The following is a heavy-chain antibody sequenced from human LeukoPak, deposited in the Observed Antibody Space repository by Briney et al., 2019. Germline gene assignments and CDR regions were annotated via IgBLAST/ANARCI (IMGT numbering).Heavy chain of an antibody. CDR2: INHSGST. V-gene: IGHV4-34*01. J-gene: IGHJ6*03. D-gene: IGHD2-2*01. CDR3: ARGPLVVVPAAIRYYYYYYMDV. CDR1: GGSFSGYY. Sequence: SGTLSLTCAVYGGSFSGYYWSWIRQPPGKGLEWIGEINHSGSTNYNPSLKSRVTISVDTSKNQFSLKLSSVTAADTAVYYCARGPLVVVPAAIRYYYYYYMDVWGKGTTVTVSS.